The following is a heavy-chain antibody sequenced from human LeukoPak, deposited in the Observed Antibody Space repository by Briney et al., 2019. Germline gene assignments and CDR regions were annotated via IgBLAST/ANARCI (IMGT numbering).Heavy chain of an antibody. CDR1: GGSISSYY. CDR2: IYTSGST. D-gene: IGHD3-16*01. V-gene: IGHV4-4*07. J-gene: IGHJ5*02. Sequence: SETLSLTCTVSGGSISSYYWSWIRQPAGKGLGWIGRIYTSGSTNYNPSLKSRATMSVDTSKNQFSLKLSSVTAADTAVYYCASSRGTFNWFDPWGQGTLVTVSS. CDR3: ASSRGTFNWFDP.